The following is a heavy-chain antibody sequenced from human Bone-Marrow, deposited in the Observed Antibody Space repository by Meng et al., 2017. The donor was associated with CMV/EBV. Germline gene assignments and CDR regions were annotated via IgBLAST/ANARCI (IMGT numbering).Heavy chain of an antibody. CDR3: ANLIGGVIVGPY. J-gene: IGHJ4*02. CDR1: GGSISSSNW. D-gene: IGHD3-16*02. CDR2: IYHSGST. Sequence: CAVSGGSISSSNWWRWVRQPPGKGLEWIGEIYHSGSTNYNPSLKSRVTISVDKSKNQFSLKLSSVTAADTAVYYCANLIGGVIVGPYWGQGTLVTVSS. V-gene: IGHV4-4*02.